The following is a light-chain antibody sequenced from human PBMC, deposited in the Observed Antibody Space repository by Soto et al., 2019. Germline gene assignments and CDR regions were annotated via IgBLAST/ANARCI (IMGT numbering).Light chain of an antibody. CDR2: EVS. CDR3: ISFTNSHIYV. J-gene: IGLJ1*01. CDR1: SNDVGSYDF. V-gene: IGLV2-14*01. Sequence: QSVLTQPASVSGSPGQSITISCTGTSNDVGSYDFVSWYQQHPDKAPRLMIYEVSNRPSGVSDRFSGSKSGNTASLTISGLQAEDEADYYCISFTNSHIYVFGTGTKVTV.